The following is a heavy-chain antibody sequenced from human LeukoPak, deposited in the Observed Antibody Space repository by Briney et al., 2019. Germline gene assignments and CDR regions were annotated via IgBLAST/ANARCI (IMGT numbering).Heavy chain of an antibody. CDR3: ARGGHRQKEF. D-gene: IGHD3-10*01. Sequence: GGSLRLSCAASGFTFSNYWMTWVRQSPGKWLEWVAIIKPDGSDRYYVDSEKGRFTVSRDNAKNSLYLQMSSLRAEDTAVYYCARGGHRQKEFWGQGTLVTVSS. V-gene: IGHV3-7*01. CDR1: GFTFSNYW. J-gene: IGHJ4*02. CDR2: IKPDGSDR.